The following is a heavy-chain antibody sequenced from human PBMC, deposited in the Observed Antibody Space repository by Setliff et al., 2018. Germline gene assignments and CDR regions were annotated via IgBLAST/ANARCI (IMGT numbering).Heavy chain of an antibody. CDR2: IIPILGKT. Sequence: SVKVSCKASGYTLINYGISWVRRAPGQGLEWMGGIIPILGKTNYAESFQGRVLITADRSTNTVQMQVSSLRSEDTAVYYCARELRSPFWHIDYWGQGTLVTVSS. CDR3: ARELRSPFWHIDY. CDR1: GYTLINYG. J-gene: IGHJ4*02. V-gene: IGHV1-69*13. D-gene: IGHD3-16*01.